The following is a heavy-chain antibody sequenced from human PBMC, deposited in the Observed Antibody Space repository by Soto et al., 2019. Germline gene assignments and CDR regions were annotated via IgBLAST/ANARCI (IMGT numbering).Heavy chain of an antibody. CDR2: INSDGSST. Sequence: PGGSLRLSCAASGFTFSSYWMHWVRQAPGKGLVWVSRINSDGSSTNYADSVKGRFTISRDNAKNTLYLQMNRLRAEDTAVYYCANTKTRPDSTVTQPFDYWGQGGLVTVSS. D-gene: IGHD4-4*01. V-gene: IGHV3-74*01. J-gene: IGHJ4*02. CDR1: GFTFSSYW. CDR3: ANTKTRPDSTVTQPFDY.